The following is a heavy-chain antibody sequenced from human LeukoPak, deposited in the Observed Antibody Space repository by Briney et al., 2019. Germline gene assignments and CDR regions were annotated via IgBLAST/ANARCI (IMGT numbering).Heavy chain of an antibody. V-gene: IGHV5-51*01. J-gene: IGHJ5*02. CDR2: IYPGDSDT. CDR1: GYSSSSYW. D-gene: IGHD3-10*02. Sequence: GESLKISCKGSGYSSSSYWIGWVRQMPGKGLEWMGIIYPGDSDTRYCPSFQGQVTISADKSISTAYLQWSSLKASDTAMYYCARLFWGITENWFDPWGQGTLVTVSS. CDR3: ARLFWGITENWFDP.